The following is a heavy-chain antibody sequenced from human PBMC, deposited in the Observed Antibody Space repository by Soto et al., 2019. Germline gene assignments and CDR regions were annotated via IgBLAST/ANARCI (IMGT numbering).Heavy chain of an antibody. Sequence: QLQLQESGPGLVKPSETLSLTCTVSGGSISSSSYYWGWIRQPPGKGLEWIGSIYYSGSTYYNPSLKSRVTISVDTSKNQFSLKLSSVTAADTAVYYCASSIVVVPAAMEEDWYFDLWGRGTLVTVSS. D-gene: IGHD2-2*01. CDR1: GGSISSSSYY. V-gene: IGHV4-39*01. CDR3: ASSIVVVPAAMEEDWYFDL. CDR2: IYYSGST. J-gene: IGHJ2*01.